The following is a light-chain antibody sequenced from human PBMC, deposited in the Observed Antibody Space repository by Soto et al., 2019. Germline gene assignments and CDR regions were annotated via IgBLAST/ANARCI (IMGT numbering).Light chain of an antibody. CDR3: QSADSSGTVV. Sequence: SYELTQPHSVSVSPGQTARITCSGDALPKQYAYWYQQKQGQAPVLVIYKDSERPSGIPERFSGSSSGTTVTLTISGVQAEDEADYYCQSADSSGTVVFGGGTKLTVL. V-gene: IGLV3-25*03. J-gene: IGLJ2*01. CDR1: ALPKQY. CDR2: KDS.